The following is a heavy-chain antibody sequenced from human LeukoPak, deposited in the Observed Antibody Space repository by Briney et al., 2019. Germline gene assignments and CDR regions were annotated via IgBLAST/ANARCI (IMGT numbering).Heavy chain of an antibody. CDR1: GFTCSNAW. CDR2: IKSETDGGTT. Sequence: GGSLRLSCAASGFTCSNAWMSWVRQAPGKGLEWVGRIKSETDGGTTDYAAPVKGRYTISRDDSKNTLYLQMKSLKTEDTAVYSCTTDLAGAAAGYYYYYMDVWGKGTTVTVSS. CDR3: TTDLAGAAAGYYYYYMDV. D-gene: IGHD6-13*01. J-gene: IGHJ6*03. V-gene: IGHV3-15*01.